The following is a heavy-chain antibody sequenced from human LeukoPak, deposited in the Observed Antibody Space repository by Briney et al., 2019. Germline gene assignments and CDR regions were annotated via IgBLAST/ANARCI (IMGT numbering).Heavy chain of an antibody. Sequence: GGSLRLSCAASGFTFSSYWMHWVRQAPGKGLVWVSRINSDGSSTTYADSVKGRFTISRDNAKNSLYLQMNSLRAEDTAVYYCARDDSSGYYFDYWGQGTLVTVSS. CDR3: ARDDSSGYYFDY. CDR2: INSDGSST. CDR1: GFTFSSYW. V-gene: IGHV3-74*01. D-gene: IGHD3-22*01. J-gene: IGHJ4*02.